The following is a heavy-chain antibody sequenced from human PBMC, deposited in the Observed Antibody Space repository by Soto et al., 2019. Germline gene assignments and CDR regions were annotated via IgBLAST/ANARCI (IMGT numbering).Heavy chain of an antibody. J-gene: IGHJ5*02. CDR3: ARGHIVLMVYAKRSWFDP. CDR1: GGSFSGYY. D-gene: IGHD2-8*01. CDR2: INHSGST. Sequence: SETLSLTCAVYGGSFSGYYWSWIRQPPGKGLEWIGEINHSGSTNYNPPLKSRVTISVDTSKNQFSLKLSSVTAADTAVYYCARGHIVLMVYAKRSWFDPWGQGTLVTVSS. V-gene: IGHV4-34*01.